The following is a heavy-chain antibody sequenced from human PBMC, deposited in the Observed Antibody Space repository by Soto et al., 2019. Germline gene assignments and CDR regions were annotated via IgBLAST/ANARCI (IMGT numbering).Heavy chain of an antibody. CDR1: GFTFSTYA. Sequence: PGGVLRLSCAASGFTFSTYAMSWVRQAPGKGLEWVSTINTSGGSTYYADSVKGRFTISRDNSKNTLYLQMNSLRAEDTAVYYCAPEGCSSTSCYPLGGYDPMYYFDYWGQGTLVTVSS. CDR3: APEGCSSTSCYPLGGYDPMYYFDY. D-gene: IGHD2-2*01. CDR2: INTSGGST. V-gene: IGHV3-23*01. J-gene: IGHJ4*02.